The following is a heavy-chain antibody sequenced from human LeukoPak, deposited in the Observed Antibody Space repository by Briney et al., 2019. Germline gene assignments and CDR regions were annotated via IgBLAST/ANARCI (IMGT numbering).Heavy chain of an antibody. V-gene: IGHV1-18*04. Sequence: ASVKVSCKASGYTFTGYYMHWVRQAPGQGLEWMGWISAYNGNTNYAQKLQGRVTMTTDTSTSTAYMELRSLRSDDTAVYYCARDLSQFDYWGQGTLVTVSS. CDR3: ARDLSQFDY. CDR2: ISAYNGNT. D-gene: IGHD2/OR15-2a*01. CDR1: GYTFTGYY. J-gene: IGHJ4*02.